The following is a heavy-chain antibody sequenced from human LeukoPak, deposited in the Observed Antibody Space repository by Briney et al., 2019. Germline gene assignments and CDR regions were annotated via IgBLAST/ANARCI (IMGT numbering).Heavy chain of an antibody. J-gene: IGHJ4*02. Sequence: GGSLRLSCAASGFTFSNYWMHWVRQAPGKGLVWVSHINGDGSTTNYADSVKGRFTISRDNAKNTLYLQMNSLRTEDTAVYYCASPPGDYWGQGTLVTVSS. V-gene: IGHV3-74*01. CDR2: INGDGSTT. CDR3: ASPPGDY. CDR1: GFTFSNYW.